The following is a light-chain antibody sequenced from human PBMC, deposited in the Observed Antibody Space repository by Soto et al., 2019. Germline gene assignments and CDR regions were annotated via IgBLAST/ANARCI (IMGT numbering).Light chain of an antibody. Sequence: IVMTQSPATLSVSPWERATLSCRASQSVSSYLAWYQQKPGQAPRLLIYGASTRATGIPARFSGSGSGTEFTLTISSLQSEDFAVYYCQQYNNWPGTFGQGTKVDIK. CDR2: GAS. CDR3: QQYNNWPGT. CDR1: QSVSSY. V-gene: IGKV3-15*01. J-gene: IGKJ1*01.